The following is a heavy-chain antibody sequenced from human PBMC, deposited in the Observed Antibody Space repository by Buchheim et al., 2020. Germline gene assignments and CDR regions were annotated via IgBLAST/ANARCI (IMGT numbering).Heavy chain of an antibody. CDR1: GFTFWDSA. V-gene: IGHV3-33*01. CDR2: IWYDGSNK. J-gene: IGHJ4*02. D-gene: IGHD2-21*02. CDR3: ARGARRHIVVVTATLNY. Sequence: QVQLVESGGGVVQPWTSLRLSCVASGFTFWDSAMHWVRQAPGKGLEWVAMIWYDGSNKYYADSVKGRFTISRDNSKNTLYLQMNSLRAEDTAVYYCARGARRHIVVVTATLNYWGQGTL.